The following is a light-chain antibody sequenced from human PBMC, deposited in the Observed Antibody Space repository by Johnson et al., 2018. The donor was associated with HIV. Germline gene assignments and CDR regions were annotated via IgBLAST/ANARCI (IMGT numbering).Light chain of an antibody. CDR2: ENN. Sequence: QSVLTQPPSVSAAPGQKVTISCSGSSSNIGNNYVSWYQQLPGTAPKLLIYENNKRPSGIPDRFSGSKSATSVTLGITGLQTGDEAEYYCATWDSSMTDGGVFGTGTKVTVL. CDR3: ATWDSSMTDGGV. CDR1: SSNIGNNY. J-gene: IGLJ1*01. V-gene: IGLV1-51*02.